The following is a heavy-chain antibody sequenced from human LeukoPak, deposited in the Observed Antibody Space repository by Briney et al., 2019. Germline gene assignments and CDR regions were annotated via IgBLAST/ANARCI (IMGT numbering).Heavy chain of an antibody. CDR3: ARPKVGATSGDNWFDP. D-gene: IGHD1-26*01. J-gene: IGHJ5*02. V-gene: IGHV5-51*01. Sequence: GESLKISCKGSGYSFTSYWIGWVRQMPGKGLEWMGIIYPGDSDTRYSPSFQGQVTISADKSISTAYLQWSSLKVSDTAMYYCARPKVGATSGDNWFDPWGQGTLVTVSS. CDR2: IYPGDSDT. CDR1: GYSFTSYW.